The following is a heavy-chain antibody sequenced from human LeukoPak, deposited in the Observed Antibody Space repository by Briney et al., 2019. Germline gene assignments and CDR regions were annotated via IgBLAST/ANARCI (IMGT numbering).Heavy chain of an antibody. V-gene: IGHV2-70*04. CDR3: ARTADGSHFDY. CDR1: GFSLSTNGIR. CDR2: IDWDDDK. Sequence: SGPTLVNPTQTLTLTCTFSGFSLSTNGIRVSWIRQPPGKALEWLARIDWDDDKFYSTSLKTRLTISKDTSKNLVVLIMTNMDPVDTATYYCARTADGSHFDYWGQGTLVTVSS. J-gene: IGHJ4*02. D-gene: IGHD5-24*01.